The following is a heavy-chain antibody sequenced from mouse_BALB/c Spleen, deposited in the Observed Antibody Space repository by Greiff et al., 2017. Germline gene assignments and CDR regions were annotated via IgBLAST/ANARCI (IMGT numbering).Heavy chain of an antibody. CDR3: ARGRRYYGSSLYAMDY. V-gene: IGHV5-6-5*01. D-gene: IGHD1-1*01. J-gene: IGHJ4*01. Sequence: EVQLVESGGGLVKPGGSLKLSCAASGFTFSSYAMSWVRQTPEKRLEWVASISSGGSTYYPDSVKGRFTISRDNARNILYLQMSSLRSEDTAMYYCARGRRYYGSSLYAMDYWGQGTSVTVSS. CDR2: ISSGGST. CDR1: GFTFSSYA.